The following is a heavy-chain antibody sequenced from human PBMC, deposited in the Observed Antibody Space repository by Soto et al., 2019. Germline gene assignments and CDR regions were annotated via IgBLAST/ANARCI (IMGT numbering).Heavy chain of an antibody. D-gene: IGHD6-13*01. CDR2: VYRTGST. CDR1: GGSISTSNW. CDR3: ARARATIAAAAIFDC. V-gene: IGHV4-4*02. J-gene: IGHJ4*02. Sequence: QVQLQESGPGLVKPSGTLSLTCAVSGGSISTSNWWSWVRQPPGKGLEWIGEVYRTGSTHSNPSLESQRTISVDKCKSQFSLKLPSGTAAATAVSYCARARATIAAAAIFDCWGQGTLVTVSS.